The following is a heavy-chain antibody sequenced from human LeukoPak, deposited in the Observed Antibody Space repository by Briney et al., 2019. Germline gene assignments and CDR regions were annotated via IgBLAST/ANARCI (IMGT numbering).Heavy chain of an antibody. CDR2: IYYSGST. D-gene: IGHD3-16*01. Sequence: PSETLSLTCTVSGGSISSYYWSWIRQPPGKGLEWIGYIYYSGSTNYNPSLKSRVTISVDTSKNQFSLKLSSVTAADTAVYYCARVLGVSARLQRYYYYYMDVWGKGTTVTVSS. CDR3: ARVLGVSARLQRYYYYYMDV. CDR1: GGSISSYY. V-gene: IGHV4-59*01. J-gene: IGHJ6*03.